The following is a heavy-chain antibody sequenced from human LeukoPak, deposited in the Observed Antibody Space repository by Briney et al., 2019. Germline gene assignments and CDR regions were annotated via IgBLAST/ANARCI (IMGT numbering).Heavy chain of an antibody. J-gene: IGHJ4*02. CDR1: GGTFSSYA. D-gene: IGHD3-22*01. V-gene: IGHV3-23*01. CDR3: AKDRAYYYDSSGYSDY. CDR2: ISGSGGST. Sequence: SCKASGGTFSSYAMSWVRQAPGKGLEWVSAISGSGGSTYYADSVKGRFTISRDNSKNTLYLQMNSLRAEDTAVYYCAKDRAYYYDSSGYSDYWGQGTLVTVSS.